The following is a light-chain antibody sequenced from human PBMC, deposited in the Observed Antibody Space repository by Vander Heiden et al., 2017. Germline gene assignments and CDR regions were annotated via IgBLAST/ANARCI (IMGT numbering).Light chain of an antibody. CDR3: AAWDDSLNGYWV. J-gene: IGLJ3*02. CDR2: SNN. Sequence: QSVLTQPPSASGTPGQRVTISCSGSSPNLGSNAVNWYQQLPGTAPELLIYSNNQRPSGVPDRFSGSKSGTSASLAISGLQSEDEADYYCAAWDDSLNGYWVFGGGTKLTVL. CDR1: SPNLGSNA. V-gene: IGLV1-44*01.